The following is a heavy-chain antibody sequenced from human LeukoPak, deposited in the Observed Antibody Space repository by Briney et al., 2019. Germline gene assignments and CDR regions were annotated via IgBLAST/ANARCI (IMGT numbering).Heavy chain of an antibody. Sequence: GGSLRLSCAASGFTFSSYAMHWVRQAPGKGLEWVAVISYDGSNKYYADSVKGRFTISRDNSKNTLYLQMNSLRAEDTAVYYCARKGARGSYFDYWGQGTLVTVSS. CDR2: ISYDGSNK. V-gene: IGHV3-30-3*01. J-gene: IGHJ4*02. CDR3: ARKGARGSYFDY. CDR1: GFTFSSYA. D-gene: IGHD3-16*01.